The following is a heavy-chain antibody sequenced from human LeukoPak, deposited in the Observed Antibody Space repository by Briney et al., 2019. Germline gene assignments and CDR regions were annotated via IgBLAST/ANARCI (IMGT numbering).Heavy chain of an antibody. Sequence: ASVKVSCKASGYTFTSYSISWVRQAPGQGLEWMGWISAYNGNTNYAQKLQGRVTMTTDTSTSTAYMELRSLRSDDTAVYYCARGPESTYSSSWYVYWGQGTLVTVSS. CDR3: ARGPESTYSSSWYVY. D-gene: IGHD6-13*01. J-gene: IGHJ4*02. CDR1: GYTFTSYS. V-gene: IGHV1-18*01. CDR2: ISAYNGNT.